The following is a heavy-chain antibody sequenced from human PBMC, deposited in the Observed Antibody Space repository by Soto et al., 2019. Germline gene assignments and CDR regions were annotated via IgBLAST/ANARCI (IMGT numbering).Heavy chain of an antibody. D-gene: IGHD6-13*01. CDR1: GFTFSGFD. V-gene: IGHV3-13*01. J-gene: IGHJ4*02. CDR3: AKSQEIGTHFFDS. Sequence: WGSLRLSCEASGFTFSGFDMHWVRQPTGKGLEWVSSIGTAGDTYYAVSVKGRFTISRDNAKNSLSLQMNSLRAGDMAVYFCAKSQEIGTHFFDSWGQGTQVTVSS. CDR2: IGTAGDT.